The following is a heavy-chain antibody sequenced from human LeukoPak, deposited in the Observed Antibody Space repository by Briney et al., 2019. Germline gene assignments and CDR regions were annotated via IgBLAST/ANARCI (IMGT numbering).Heavy chain of an antibody. CDR3: ARGGLEPVDR. CDR2: INPDGSTS. V-gene: IGHV3-74*01. CDR1: GFSFSTYW. Sequence: GGSLRLSCAASGFSFSTYWMHWVRQAPGQGLVWVARINPDGSTSSYADSVKGRPTISRDNTKNTLYLQMSSLKADDTAVYYCARGGLEPVDRWAQGTVFTVSS. J-gene: IGHJ5*02. D-gene: IGHD1-1*01.